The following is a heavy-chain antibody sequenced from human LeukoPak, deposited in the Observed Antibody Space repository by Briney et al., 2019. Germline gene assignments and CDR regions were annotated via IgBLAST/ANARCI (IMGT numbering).Heavy chain of an antibody. V-gene: IGHV3-30*18. D-gene: IGHD6-6*01. CDR2: ISYDGSNK. CDR1: GFTFSSYG. CDR3: AKDLTSSSPQ. J-gene: IGHJ4*02. Sequence: PGRSLRLSCAASGFTFSSYGMHWVRQAPGKGLEWVAVISYDGSNKYYADSVKDRFTISRDNSKNTLYLQMNSLRAEDTAVYYCAKDLTSSSPQWGQGTLVTVSS.